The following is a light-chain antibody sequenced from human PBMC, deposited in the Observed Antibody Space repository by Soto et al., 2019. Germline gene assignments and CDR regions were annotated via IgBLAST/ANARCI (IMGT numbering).Light chain of an antibody. CDR3: QQYNSYWT. J-gene: IGKJ1*01. V-gene: IGKV1-5*01. CDR2: DPS. CDR1: QSISSW. Sequence: DIQMTQSPSTLSASVGDRVTITCRASQSISSWLAWYQQKPGKAPKLLIYDPSSLEGGVPSRFSGSGSGTDFTLTISSLQPDDFAIYYCQQYNSYWTFGQGTKVEIK.